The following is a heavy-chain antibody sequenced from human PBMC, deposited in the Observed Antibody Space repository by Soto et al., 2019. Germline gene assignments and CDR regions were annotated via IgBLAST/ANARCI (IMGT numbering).Heavy chain of an antibody. J-gene: IGHJ6*02. CDR3: ASQYDVDTAMDSYGMDV. Sequence: PGESLKISCKCSGCSFTSYWIIWGREMPGKGVEWRGRSDPSDSYSNYSPSFQGHVTISADKSISTAYLQWSSLTASDTAMYYCASQYDVDTAMDSYGMDVWGQGTTVTVSS. V-gene: IGHV5-10-1*01. CDR2: SDPSDSYS. CDR1: GCSFTSYW. D-gene: IGHD5-18*01.